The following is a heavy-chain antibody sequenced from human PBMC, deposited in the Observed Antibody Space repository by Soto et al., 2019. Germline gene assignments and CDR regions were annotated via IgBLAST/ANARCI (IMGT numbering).Heavy chain of an antibody. CDR2: ISSSSSTI. Sequence: GGSLRLSCAASGFTFSSYSMNWVRQAPGKGLEWVSYISSSSSTIWYADSVKGRFTISRDNAKNSLYLQMNSLRDEDTAVYYCARAAYGSGSYYPNWFDPWGQGTLVTVSS. CDR3: ARAAYGSGSYYPNWFDP. D-gene: IGHD3-10*01. V-gene: IGHV3-48*02. CDR1: GFTFSSYS. J-gene: IGHJ5*02.